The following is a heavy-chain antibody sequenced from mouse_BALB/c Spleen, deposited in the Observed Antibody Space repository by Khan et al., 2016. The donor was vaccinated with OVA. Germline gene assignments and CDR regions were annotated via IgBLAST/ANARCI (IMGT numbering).Heavy chain of an antibody. CDR1: GYSIASDYA. Sequence: EVQLQESGPGLVRPSQSLSLTCTVTGYSIASDYAWNWIRQFPGNKLEWMGFISYSGNTNYNPSLKSRISITRDTSKNQFFLQLNSVTTEDTARYYCARVYGGDFDYWGKGTPLTVSS. D-gene: IGHD1-1*01. J-gene: IGHJ2*01. V-gene: IGHV3-2*02. CDR2: ISYSGNT. CDR3: ARVYGGDFDY.